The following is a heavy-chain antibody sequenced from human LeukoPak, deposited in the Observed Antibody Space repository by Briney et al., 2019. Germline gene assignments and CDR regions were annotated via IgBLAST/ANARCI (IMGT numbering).Heavy chain of an antibody. D-gene: IGHD2-2*01. J-gene: IGHJ4*02. CDR1: GFTFSDHY. Sequence: KAGGSLRLPCAASGFTFSDHYMSWIRQAPGKGLDWVSYISSGGSTIYYADSVRGRFTISRDNAKKSLYLQMNSLRAEDTAVYYCARVSCSSTSCPYGIYFDYWGQRTLVTVSS. CDR3: ARVSCSSTSCPYGIYFDY. V-gene: IGHV3-11*04. CDR2: ISSGGSTI.